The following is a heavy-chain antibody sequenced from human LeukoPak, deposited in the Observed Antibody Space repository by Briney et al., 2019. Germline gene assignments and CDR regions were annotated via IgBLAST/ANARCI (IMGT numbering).Heavy chain of an antibody. Sequence: GGALRLPRAAPGFPLCGFLMRGGPPAPGEGGEGGSVIYSGGSTYYADSVKGRFTISRDNSKNTLYLQMNSLRAEDTAVYYCARDPGYSSSPGYFQHWGQGTLVTVSS. CDR2: IYSGGST. D-gene: IGHD6-13*01. J-gene: IGHJ1*01. CDR3: ARDPGYSSSPGYFQH. CDR1: GFPLCGFL. V-gene: IGHV3-53*01.